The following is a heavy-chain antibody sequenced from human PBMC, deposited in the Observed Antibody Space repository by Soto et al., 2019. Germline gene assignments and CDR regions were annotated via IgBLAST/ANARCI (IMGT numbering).Heavy chain of an antibody. J-gene: IGHJ6*02. CDR3: ARDIATAASYGMDV. D-gene: IGHD4-17*01. Sequence: GASVEVSCKXSGYTFTSYGISWVRQAPGQGLEWMGWISAYNGNTNYAQKLQGRVTMTTDTSTSTAYMELRSLRSDDTAVYYCARDIATAASYGMDVWGQGTTVTVSS. CDR1: GYTFTSYG. V-gene: IGHV1-18*04. CDR2: ISAYNGNT.